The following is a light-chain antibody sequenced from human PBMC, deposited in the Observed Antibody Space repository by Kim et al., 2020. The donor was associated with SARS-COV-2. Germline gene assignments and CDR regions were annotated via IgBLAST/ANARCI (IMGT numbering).Light chain of an antibody. CDR2: AAS. CDR1: QTISTY. V-gene: IGKV1-39*01. J-gene: IGKJ2*01. Sequence: DIQMTQSPSSLSASVGDRVTITCRASQTISTYLNWYQQKPGKAPKFLIYAASSLQSGVPSRFSGSGSGADFTLTISSLQPEDFATFYCQQSYSTPYTFGQGTKLET. CDR3: QQSYSTPYT.